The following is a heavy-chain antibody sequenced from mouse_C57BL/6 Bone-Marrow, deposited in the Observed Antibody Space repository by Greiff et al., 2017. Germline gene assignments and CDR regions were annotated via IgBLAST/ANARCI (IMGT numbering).Heavy chain of an antibody. J-gene: IGHJ2*01. CDR2: INPSTGGT. V-gene: IGHV1-42*01. Sequence: VQLQQSGPELVKPGASVKISCKASGYSFTGYYMNWVKQSPEKSLEWIGEINPSTGGTTYNQKFKAKATLTVDKSSSTAYMQLKSLTSEDSAVDYCAREDYGSSSDYWGQGTTLTVSS. CDR3: AREDYGSSSDY. CDR1: GYSFTGYY. D-gene: IGHD1-1*01.